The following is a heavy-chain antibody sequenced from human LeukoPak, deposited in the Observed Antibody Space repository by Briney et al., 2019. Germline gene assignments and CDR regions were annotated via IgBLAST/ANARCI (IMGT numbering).Heavy chain of an antibody. J-gene: IGHJ5*02. V-gene: IGHV1-3*01. CDR1: GYTFTGYY. D-gene: IGHD1-1*01. Sequence: GASVKVSCKASGYTFTGYYIHWVRQAPGQRLEWMGWINAGNGNTKYSQKFQGRVTITRDTSASTAYMELSSLRSEDTAVYYCARDPKLEPHQPKLGFDPWGQGTLVTVSS. CDR2: INAGNGNT. CDR3: ARDPKLEPHQPKLGFDP.